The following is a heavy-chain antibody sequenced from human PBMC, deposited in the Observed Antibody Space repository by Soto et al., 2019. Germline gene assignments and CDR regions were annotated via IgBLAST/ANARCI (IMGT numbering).Heavy chain of an antibody. J-gene: IGHJ1*01. CDR1: GFTFSNYG. CDR3: ARDRCSGGYCDSAAEYFQY. V-gene: IGHV3-33*01. CDR2: IWYDGSEE. D-gene: IGHD2-15*01. Sequence: GEFLKISCAASGFTFSNYGMHWVRQAPGKGLEWVAVIWYDGSEEYYVDSVKGRFTISRDNSKNTLYLQMNSLRAEDTAVYYCARDRCSGGYCDSAAEYFQYWGQGTLVTVSS.